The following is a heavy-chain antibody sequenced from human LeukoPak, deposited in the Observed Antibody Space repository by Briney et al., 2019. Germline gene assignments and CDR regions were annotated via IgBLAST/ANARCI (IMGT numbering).Heavy chain of an antibody. Sequence: ASVKVSCKASGYTFTSYGISWVRQAPGQGVEWMGWISAYNGNTNYAQKLQGRVTMTTDTSTSTAYMELRSLRSDDTAVYYCARDGDCSSTSCPDYWGQGTLVTVSS. J-gene: IGHJ4*02. D-gene: IGHD2-2*03. CDR2: ISAYNGNT. CDR1: GYTFTSYG. V-gene: IGHV1-18*01. CDR3: ARDGDCSSTSCPDY.